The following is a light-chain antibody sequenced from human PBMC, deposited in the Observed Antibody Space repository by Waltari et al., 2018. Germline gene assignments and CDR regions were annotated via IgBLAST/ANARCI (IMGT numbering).Light chain of an antibody. V-gene: IGKV4-1*01. CDR2: WAS. CDR3: HQYYSTPFT. Sequence: DIVMTQSPESLAVSLGERATINCKSSQSVLYSSNNKNQLAWYQQKPGQPPKLLLYWASTRESGVPDRFSGSGSETDFTLTTSSLQAEDVAVYYCHQYYSTPFTFGQGTKLEIK. J-gene: IGKJ2*01. CDR1: QSVLYSSNNKNQ.